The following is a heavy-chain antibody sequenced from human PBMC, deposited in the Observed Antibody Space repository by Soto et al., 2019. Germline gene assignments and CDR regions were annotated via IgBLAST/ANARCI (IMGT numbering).Heavy chain of an antibody. CDR3: AKDQERVLMVYAVIPYFDC. D-gene: IGHD2-8*01. J-gene: IGHJ4*02. Sequence: PGGSLRLSCVASGFTFRNYAMSWVRQAPGKGLEWVSAIGGSGDQIFYTDSVRGRFTISRDNSKNTLYLQMHSLRAEDTAVYNCAKDQERVLMVYAVIPYFDCWGQGTLVTVAS. CDR1: GFTFRNYA. V-gene: IGHV3-23*01. CDR2: IGGSGDQI.